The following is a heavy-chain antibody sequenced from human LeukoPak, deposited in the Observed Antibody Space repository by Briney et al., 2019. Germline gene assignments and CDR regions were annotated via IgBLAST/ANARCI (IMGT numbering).Heavy chain of an antibody. Sequence: SETLSLTCTVSGGSISSGGYYWSWIRQHPGKGLEWIGYIYYSGSTYYNPSLKSRVTISVDTSKNQFSLKLSSVTAADTAVYYCARDRRSDYYDSSTFDYWGQGTLVTVSS. V-gene: IGHV4-31*03. CDR2: IYYSGST. D-gene: IGHD3-22*01. J-gene: IGHJ4*02. CDR3: ARDRRSDYYDSSTFDY. CDR1: GGSISSGGYY.